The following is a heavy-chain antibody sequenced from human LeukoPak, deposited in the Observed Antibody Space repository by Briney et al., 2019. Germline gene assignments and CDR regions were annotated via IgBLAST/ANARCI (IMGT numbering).Heavy chain of an antibody. Sequence: GGSLRPSCAASEFSFSIYELNWVRQTPGKGLKWLSYISSRGKSIYYADSVKGRFTISRDNAKNSVYLQMNSLRVEDTAVYYRARGGSAASTNWFDSWGQGTLVTVSS. CDR2: ISSRGKSI. J-gene: IGHJ5*01. D-gene: IGHD1-26*01. CDR1: EFSFSIYE. CDR3: ARGGSAASTNWFDS. V-gene: IGHV3-48*03.